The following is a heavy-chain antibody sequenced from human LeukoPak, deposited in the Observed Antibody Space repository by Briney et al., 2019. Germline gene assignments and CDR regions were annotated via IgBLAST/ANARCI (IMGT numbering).Heavy chain of an antibody. D-gene: IGHD6-6*01. CDR2: IDWDDDK. CDR1: GFSLSTSGMR. V-gene: IGHV2-70*04. J-gene: IGHJ4*02. Sequence: SGPTLVNPTQTLTLTCTFSGFSLSTSGMRVSWIRQPPGKALEWLARIDWDDDKFYSTSLKTRLTISKDTSENQVVLTMTNMDPVDTATYYCARIGYSSSSDYWGQGTLVTVSS. CDR3: ARIGYSSSSDY.